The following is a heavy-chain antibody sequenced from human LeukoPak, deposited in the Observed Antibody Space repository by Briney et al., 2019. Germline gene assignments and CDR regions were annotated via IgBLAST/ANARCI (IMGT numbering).Heavy chain of an antibody. Sequence: GSLRLSCAASGFTFSSYEMNWVRQAPGKGLEWVSYINSSGNTIFYADSVKGRFTLSRDNAKNSLFLQMNSLRAEDTAVYYCAREDGGYGAYVGYWGQGTLVTVSS. D-gene: IGHD4-17*01. CDR2: INSSGNTI. CDR1: GFTFSSYE. J-gene: IGHJ4*02. V-gene: IGHV3-48*03. CDR3: AREDGGYGAYVGY.